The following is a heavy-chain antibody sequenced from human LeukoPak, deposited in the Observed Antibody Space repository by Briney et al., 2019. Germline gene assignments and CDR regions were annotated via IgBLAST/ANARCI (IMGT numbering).Heavy chain of an antibody. D-gene: IGHD6-6*01. CDR3: ATIGTRRRFYFDY. Sequence: ASVKVSCKVSGYTLTELSMHWVRQAPGKGLEWMGGFDPEDSETIYAQKFQGRVTMTEDTSTDTAYMELSSLRSEDTAVYYCATIGTRRRFYFDYWGQGTLVTVSS. CDR2: FDPEDSET. CDR1: GYTLTELS. J-gene: IGHJ4*02. V-gene: IGHV1-24*01.